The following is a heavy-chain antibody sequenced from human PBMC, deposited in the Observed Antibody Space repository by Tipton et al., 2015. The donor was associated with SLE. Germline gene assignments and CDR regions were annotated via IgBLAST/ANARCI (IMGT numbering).Heavy chain of an antibody. CDR2: VSNSGGTT. D-gene: IGHD1-7*01. Sequence: AVSGFTFSSYEMNWVRQAPGKGLEWISYVSNSGGTTHYADSVEGRFIISRDNAKNSLYLQMNSLRAEDTAVYYCARDLGYWNFGSVAFDFWGQGTMVTVSS. CDR1: GFTFSSYE. CDR3: ARDLGYWNFGSVAFDF. V-gene: IGHV3-48*03. J-gene: IGHJ3*01.